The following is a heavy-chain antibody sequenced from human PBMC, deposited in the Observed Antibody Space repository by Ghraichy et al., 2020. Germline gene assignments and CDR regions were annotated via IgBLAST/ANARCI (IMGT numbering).Heavy chain of an antibody. J-gene: IGHJ4*02. CDR3: AKVRAYTVVATRYFDY. D-gene: IGHD5-12*01. Sequence: GGSLRLSCAASGFTFSSYAMSWVRQAPGKGLEWVSAISGSGGSTYYADSVKGRFTISRDNSKNTLYLQMNSLRAEDTAVYYCAKVRAYTVVATRYFDYWGQGTLVTVSS. V-gene: IGHV3-23*01. CDR1: GFTFSSYA. CDR2: ISGSGGST.